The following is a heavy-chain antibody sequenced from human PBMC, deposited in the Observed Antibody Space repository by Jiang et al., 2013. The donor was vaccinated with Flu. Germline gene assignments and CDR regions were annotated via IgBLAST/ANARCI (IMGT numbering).Heavy chain of an antibody. CDR3: ARAPYCSGGSCYSNFDY. Sequence: YWIGWVRQMPGKGLEWMGIIYPGDSDTRYSPSFQGQVTISADKSISTAYLQWSSLKASDTAMYYCARAPYCSGGSCYSNFDYWGQGTLVTVSS. D-gene: IGHD2-15*01. CDR1: YW. J-gene: IGHJ4*02. CDR2: IYPGDSDT. V-gene: IGHV5-51*01.